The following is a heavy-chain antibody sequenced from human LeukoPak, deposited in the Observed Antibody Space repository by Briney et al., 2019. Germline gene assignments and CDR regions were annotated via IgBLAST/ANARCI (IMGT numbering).Heavy chain of an antibody. Sequence: ASVKVSCKVSGYTLTELSMHWVRQAPGKGLEWMGGFDPEDGETIYAQKFQGRVTMTEDTSTDTAYMELSTLRSEDTAVYYCAFLDIYDGSGYYEGYFNYWGQGTLVTVSS. CDR3: AFLDIYDGSGYYEGYFNY. V-gene: IGHV1-24*01. CDR1: GYTLTELS. CDR2: FDPEDGET. J-gene: IGHJ4*02. D-gene: IGHD3-22*01.